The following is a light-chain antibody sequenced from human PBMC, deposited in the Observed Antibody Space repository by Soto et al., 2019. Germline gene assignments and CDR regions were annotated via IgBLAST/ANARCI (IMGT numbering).Light chain of an antibody. V-gene: IGLV2-8*01. CDR3: SSYAGSNNLGHV. CDR2: EVS. J-gene: IGLJ1*01. Sequence: QSVLIQPPSASGSPGQSVTISCTGTSSDVGGYNYVSWYQRHPGKAPKLMIYEVSKRPSGVPDRFSGSKSGNTASLTVSGLQAEDGADYYCSSYAGSNNLGHVFGTGTKVTVL. CDR1: SSDVGGYNY.